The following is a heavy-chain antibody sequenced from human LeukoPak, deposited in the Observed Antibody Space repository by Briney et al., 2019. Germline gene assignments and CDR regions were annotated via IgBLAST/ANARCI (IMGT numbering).Heavy chain of an antibody. V-gene: IGHV4-4*07. Sequence: PSETLSLTCTVSGGSISSYYWSWIRQPAGKGLEWIGRIYTSGSTNYNPSLKSRVTMSVDTSKNQFSLKLSSVTAADTAVFYCARVESSSSPGGYYYYYMDVWGKGTTVTVSS. J-gene: IGHJ6*03. CDR3: ARVESSSSPGGYYYYYMDV. CDR1: GGSISSYY. D-gene: IGHD6-6*01. CDR2: IYTSGST.